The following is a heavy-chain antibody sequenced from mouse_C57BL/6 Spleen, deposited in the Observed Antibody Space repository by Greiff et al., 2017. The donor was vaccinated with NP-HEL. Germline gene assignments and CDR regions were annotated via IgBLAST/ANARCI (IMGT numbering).Heavy chain of an antibody. CDR3: ARGGWLRRGDYAMDY. CDR1: GYTFTSYW. Sequence: QVQLQQPGAELVKPGASVKMSCKASGYTFTSYWITWVKQRPGQGLEWIGDIYPGSGSTNYNEKFKSKATLTVATSSSTAYMQLSSLTSEDSAVYYWARGGWLRRGDYAMDYWGQGTSVTVSS. V-gene: IGHV1-55*01. J-gene: IGHJ4*01. CDR2: IYPGSGST. D-gene: IGHD2-2*01.